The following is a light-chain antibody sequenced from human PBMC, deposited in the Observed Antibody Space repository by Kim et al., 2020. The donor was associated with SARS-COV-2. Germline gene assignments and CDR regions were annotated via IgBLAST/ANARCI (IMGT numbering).Light chain of an antibody. J-gene: IGLJ2*01. V-gene: IGLV3-1*01. CDR2: RDN. Sequence: SYELTQPPSVSVSPGETATISCTGDNVQFKYVCWYQRTAGHSPVLVLYRDNKRPSGIPERFSGSNSGNTATLTISGTQAMDEADYYCQVWDNSLGVFGAGTKLTVL. CDR1: NVQFKY. CDR3: QVWDNSLGV.